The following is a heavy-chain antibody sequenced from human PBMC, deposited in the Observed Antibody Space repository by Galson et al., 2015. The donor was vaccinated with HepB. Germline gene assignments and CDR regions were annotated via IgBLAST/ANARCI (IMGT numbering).Heavy chain of an antibody. J-gene: IGHJ5*02. CDR2: IIPILGIA. CDR3: ARLGDGYNWVRWFDP. CDR1: GGTFSSYA. D-gene: IGHD5-24*01. V-gene: IGHV1-69*04. Sequence: SVKVSCKASGGTFSSYAISWVRQAPGQGLEWMGRIIPILGIANYAQKFQGRVTITADKSTSTAYMELSSLRSEDTAVYYCARLGDGYNWVRWFDPWGQGTLVTVSS.